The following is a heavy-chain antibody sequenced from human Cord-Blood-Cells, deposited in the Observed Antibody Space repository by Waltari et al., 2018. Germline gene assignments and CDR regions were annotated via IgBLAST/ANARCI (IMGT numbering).Heavy chain of an antibody. CDR3: ARGPFTSSSLYAFDI. J-gene: IGHJ3*02. Sequence: QVQLVQSGAEVKKPGSSGKVSYKASGGTCSCYAISWVRPAPGQGLEWMGGIIPIFGTANYAQKFQGRVTITADESTSTAYMELSSLRSEDTAVYYCARGPFTSSSLYAFDIWGQGTMVTVSS. CDR2: IIPIFGTA. V-gene: IGHV1-69*01. CDR1: GGTCSCYA. D-gene: IGHD6-6*01.